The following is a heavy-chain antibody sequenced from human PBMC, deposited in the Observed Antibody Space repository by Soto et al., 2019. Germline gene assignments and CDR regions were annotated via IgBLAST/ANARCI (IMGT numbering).Heavy chain of an antibody. J-gene: IGHJ6*02. V-gene: IGHV3-33*01. CDR3: ARGGLGGLRSYYYYYGMDV. D-gene: IGHD2-15*01. CDR2: IWYDGSNK. Sequence: HPGGSLRLSCAASGFTFSSSGMHWVRQAPGKGLEWVAVIWYDGSNKYYADSVKGRFTISRDNSKNTLYLQMNSLRAEDTAVYYCARGGLGGLRSYYYYYGMDVWGQGTTVTVSS. CDR1: GFTFSSSG.